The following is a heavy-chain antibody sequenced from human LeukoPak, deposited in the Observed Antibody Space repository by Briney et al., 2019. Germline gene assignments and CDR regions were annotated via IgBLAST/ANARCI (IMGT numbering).Heavy chain of an antibody. CDR2: IIPIFGTA. V-gene: IGHV1-69*05. D-gene: IGHD3/OR15-3a*01. Sequence: ASVKVSCKASGGTFSSYSFSWVRQAPGQGLEWMGRIIPIFGTANYAQKFQGRVTITTDESTSTAYMELSSLRSEDTAVYYCASIIFASFNGGYDYWGQGTLVTVSS. J-gene: IGHJ4*02. CDR1: GGTFSSYS. CDR3: ASIIFASFNGGYDY.